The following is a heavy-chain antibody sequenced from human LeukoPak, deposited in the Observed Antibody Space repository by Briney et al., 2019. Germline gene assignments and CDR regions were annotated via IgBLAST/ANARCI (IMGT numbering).Heavy chain of an antibody. CDR2: IYHSGST. CDR1: GGSISSSGYY. V-gene: IGHV4-39*01. CDR3: ARTNYGRRWFDP. D-gene: IGHD1-7*01. J-gene: IGHJ5*02. Sequence: SETLSLTCTVSGGSISSSGYYWVWIRQPPGKGLERIGSIYHSGSTYYNPSHKSRITISVDTSKNQFSLKLSSVTAADTAVYYCARTNYGRRWFDPWGQGTLVTVSS.